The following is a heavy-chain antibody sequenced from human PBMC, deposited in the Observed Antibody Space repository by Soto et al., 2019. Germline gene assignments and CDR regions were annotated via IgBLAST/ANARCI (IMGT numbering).Heavy chain of an antibody. D-gene: IGHD3-16*01. CDR1: GFSIHTYA. CDR3: ARDWDRGGWRYVWAVDR. J-gene: IGHJ2*01. Sequence: QEQLVESGGGVMQPGRSLRLSCAGTGFSIHTYAMHWVRQAPGKGLEWVAHISYGGGAKYYADSVKGRFTITSDNSKNTLGARMYSQGLEATAVYDCARDWDRGGWRYVWAVDRWGRGSLVTVSS. V-gene: IGHV3-30*04. CDR2: ISYGGGAK.